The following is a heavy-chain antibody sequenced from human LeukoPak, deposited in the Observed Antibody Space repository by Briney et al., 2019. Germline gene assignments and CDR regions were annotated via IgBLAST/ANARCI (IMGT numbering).Heavy chain of an antibody. CDR3: ARGYRSGPAAAGTNWFDP. CDR2: IYYSGST. J-gene: IGHJ5*02. Sequence: SETLSLTCTVSGGSISSYYWSWIRQPPGKGLEWIGYIYYSGSTNHNPSLKSRVTISVDTSKNQFSLKLSSVTAADTAVYYCARGYRSGPAAAGTNWFDPWGQGTLVTVSS. CDR1: GGSISSYY. V-gene: IGHV4-59*01. D-gene: IGHD6-13*01.